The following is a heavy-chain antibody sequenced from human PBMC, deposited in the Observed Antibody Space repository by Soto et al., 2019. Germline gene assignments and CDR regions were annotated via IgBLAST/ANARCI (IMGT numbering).Heavy chain of an antibody. J-gene: IGHJ6*01. CDR3: ARRFGSFYGMDV. D-gene: IGHD3-10*01. V-gene: IGHV1-69*01. CDR1: GGAFSSYG. Sequence: QLQLVQSGAEVKKPGSSVKVSCKASGGAFSSYGVNWVRQAPGEGLEWMGGIIPVVGTANYAQKFQGRVTITADESTGTAYMELSSPRSEDTAVYYCARRFGSFYGMDVWGQGSTVTVSS. CDR2: IIPVVGTA.